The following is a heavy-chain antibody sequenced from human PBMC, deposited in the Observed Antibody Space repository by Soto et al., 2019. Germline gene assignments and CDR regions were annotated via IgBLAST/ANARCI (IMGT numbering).Heavy chain of an antibody. Sequence: SETLSLTCAVSGGSISSSNRWNWVRQPPGKGLEWIGEIYHGGSTNYNLSLKGRVTMSRDKSKNHFSLKVTSVTAADTAVYYCARLDDSSGSPDYWGQGTLVTVSS. J-gene: IGHJ4*02. V-gene: IGHV4-4*02. CDR2: IYHGGST. CDR1: GGSISSSNR. CDR3: ARLDDSSGSPDY. D-gene: IGHD3-22*01.